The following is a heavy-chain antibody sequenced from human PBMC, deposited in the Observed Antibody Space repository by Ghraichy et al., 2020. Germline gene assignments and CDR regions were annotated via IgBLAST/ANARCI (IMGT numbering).Heavy chain of an antibody. CDR2: ISGSGGST. Sequence: SCAASGFTFSSYAMSWVRQAPGKGLEWVSAISGSGGSTYYADSVKGRFTISRDNSKNTLYLQMNSLRAEDTAVYYCAKVVTYYDILTGYPSNWGQGTLVTVSS. D-gene: IGHD3-9*01. J-gene: IGHJ4*02. CDR1: GFTFSSYA. CDR3: AKVVTYYDILTGYPSN. V-gene: IGHV3-23*01.